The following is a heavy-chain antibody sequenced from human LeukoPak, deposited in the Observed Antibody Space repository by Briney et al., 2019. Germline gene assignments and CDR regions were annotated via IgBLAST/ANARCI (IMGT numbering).Heavy chain of an antibody. V-gene: IGHV3-33*01. CDR2: IWYDGSNK. CDR1: GFTFRNYG. CDR3: AGYKRSRYFEH. J-gene: IGHJ4*02. D-gene: IGHD1-14*01. Sequence: GGSLRLSCAASGFTFRNYGMHWVRQAPGKGLEWMAVIWYDGSNKYYADSVKGRFTISRDNSKNTLYLQMNSLRDGDTAVYYCAGYKRSRYFEHWGQGTLVIVSS.